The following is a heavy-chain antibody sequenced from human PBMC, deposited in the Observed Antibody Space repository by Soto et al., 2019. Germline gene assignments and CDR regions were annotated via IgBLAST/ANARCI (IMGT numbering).Heavy chain of an antibody. CDR1: GYPFTSYG. CDR2: ISAYNGKR. D-gene: IGHD5-12*01. V-gene: IGHV1-18*01. CDR3: ARGRIVASIHDAFEI. J-gene: IGHJ3*02. Sequence: QGQLLQSGDEVKTPGSSVRVSCRASGYPFTSYGLSWVRQAPGQGLEWVAWISAYNGKRDTAQKFQDRVTMTVDTSTDTAHMDLGDLTSADTAVYYCARGRIVASIHDAFEIWGQGTKVTVSS.